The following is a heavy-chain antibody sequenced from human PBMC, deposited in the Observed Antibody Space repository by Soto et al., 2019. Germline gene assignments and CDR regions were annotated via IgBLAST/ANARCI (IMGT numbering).Heavy chain of an antibody. V-gene: IGHV3-33*01. Sequence: GGSLRLSCAASGFTFSSYGMHWVRQAPGKGLEWVAVIWYDGSNKYYADSVKGRFTISRDNSKNTLYLQMNSLRAEDTAVYYCARDEDQGYSYVVGYWGQGTLVTVSS. CDR1: GFTFSSYG. CDR3: ARDEDQGYSYVVGY. J-gene: IGHJ4*02. D-gene: IGHD5-18*01. CDR2: IWYDGSNK.